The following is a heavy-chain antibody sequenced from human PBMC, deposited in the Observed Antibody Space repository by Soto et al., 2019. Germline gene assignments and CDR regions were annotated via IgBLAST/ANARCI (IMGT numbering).Heavy chain of an antibody. CDR1: GFTFSSYA. V-gene: IGHV3-23*01. J-gene: IGHJ6*02. CDR3: AKDVLRFLEWLLPNYYYYGMDV. D-gene: IGHD3-3*01. Sequence: PGGSLRLSCAASGFTFSSYAMSRVRQAPGKGLEWVSAISGSGGSTYYADSVKGRFTISRDNSKNTLYLQMNSLRAEDTAVYYCAKDVLRFLEWLLPNYYYYGMDVWGQGTTVTVSS. CDR2: ISGSGGST.